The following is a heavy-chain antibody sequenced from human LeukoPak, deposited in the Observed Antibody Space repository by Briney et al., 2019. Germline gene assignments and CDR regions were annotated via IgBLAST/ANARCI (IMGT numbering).Heavy chain of an antibody. J-gene: IGHJ3*02. Sequence: QTLSLTCAIFGDSISSNSSWNWIRQSPSRGLEWLGRTYYRSKWYNDDVVSVKSRVNINPDTSKNQFSLQLNSVTPEDTAVYYCARGGQGDGYSADEAFDIWGQGTMVTVS. CDR3: ARGGQGDGYSADEAFDI. D-gene: IGHD5-18*01. CDR1: GDSISSNSS. CDR2: TYYRSKWYN. V-gene: IGHV6-1*01.